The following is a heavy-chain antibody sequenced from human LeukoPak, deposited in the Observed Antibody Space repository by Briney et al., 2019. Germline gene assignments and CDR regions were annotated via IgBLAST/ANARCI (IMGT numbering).Heavy chain of an antibody. V-gene: IGHV4-61*10. CDR2: IYYSGST. D-gene: IGHD1-26*01. Sequence: SETLSLTCTVTGGSIRGGYFYWTWIRQPAGRGLEWIGYIYYSGSTNYNPSLKSRVTISVDTSKNQFSLKLSSVTAADTAVYYCARQSPYSGSYEWGQGTLVTVSS. CDR1: GGSIRGGYFY. J-gene: IGHJ4*02. CDR3: ARQSPYSGSYE.